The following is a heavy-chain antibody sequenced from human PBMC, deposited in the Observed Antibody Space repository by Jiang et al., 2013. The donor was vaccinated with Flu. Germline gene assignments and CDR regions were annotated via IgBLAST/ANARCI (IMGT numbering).Heavy chain of an antibody. V-gene: IGHV4-34*01. CDR3: ARSVSYCTNGVCFQYWYFDL. Sequence: LLKPSETLSLTCAVYGGSFSGYYWSWIRQPPGKGLEWIGSIYYSGSTYYNPSLKSRVTISVDTSKNQFSLKLSSVTAADTAVYYCARSVSYCTNGVCFQYWYFDLWGRGTLVTVSS. J-gene: IGHJ2*01. CDR1: GGSFSGYY. CDR2: IYYSGST. D-gene: IGHD2-8*01.